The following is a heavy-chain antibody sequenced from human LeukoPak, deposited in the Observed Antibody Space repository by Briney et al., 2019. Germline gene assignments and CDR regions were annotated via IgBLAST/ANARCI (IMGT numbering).Heavy chain of an antibody. Sequence: ASVKVSCKASGYTFTGYYMHWVRQAPGQGLEWMGWINPNSGGTDYAQKFQGRVTITRDTSISTAYMELSRLRSDDTAVYYCATIAAAGMEFDYWGQGTLVTVSS. CDR1: GYTFTGYY. CDR3: ATIAAAGMEFDY. V-gene: IGHV1-2*02. D-gene: IGHD6-13*01. CDR2: INPNSGGT. J-gene: IGHJ4*02.